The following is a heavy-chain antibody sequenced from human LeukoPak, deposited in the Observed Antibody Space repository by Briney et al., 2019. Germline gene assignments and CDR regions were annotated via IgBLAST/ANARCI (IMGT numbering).Heavy chain of an antibody. CDR3: ARDQGVRGPYYYGMDV. CDR2: IHHSGST. Sequence: SETLSLTCTVSGGSISSYYWSWIRQPPGKGLEWIGYIHHSGSTNHNHSLKSRVTISVDTSNNQFSLKLSSVTAADTAVYYCARDQGVRGPYYYGMDVWGKGTTVTVSS. D-gene: IGHD3-10*01. J-gene: IGHJ6*04. V-gene: IGHV4-59*01. CDR1: GGSISSYY.